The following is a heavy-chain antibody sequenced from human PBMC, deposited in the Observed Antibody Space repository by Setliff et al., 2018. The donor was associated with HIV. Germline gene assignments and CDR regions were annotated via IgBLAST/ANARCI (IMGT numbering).Heavy chain of an antibody. V-gene: IGHV4-59*11. CDR2: IYGSGTT. J-gene: IGHJ4*02. D-gene: IGHD6-19*01. CDR3: ATDPKGDGWAYFDS. Sequence: SETLSLTCSVAGASMTSHYLTWIRQPRGMGLEWIGNIYGSGTTKYNPSLRSRVTISVDKAKNQLSLSLDSVTAADTAVYYCATDPKGDGWAYFDSWGQGTLVTVSS. CDR1: GASMTSHY.